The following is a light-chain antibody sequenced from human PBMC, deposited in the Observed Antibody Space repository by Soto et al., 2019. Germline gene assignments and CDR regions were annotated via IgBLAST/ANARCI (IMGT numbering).Light chain of an antibody. CDR1: QSVSSSY. J-gene: IGKJ4*01. V-gene: IGKV3-20*01. CDR3: QQDSSWPLT. Sequence: EIVLTQSPGTLSLSPGERTTVSCRASQSVSSSYLAWYQQKPGQAPRLLIYGASIRATGVPATFSGSGSGTEFTLSISSLQSEHLGVYYCQQDSSWPLTFGGGTKVDI. CDR2: GAS.